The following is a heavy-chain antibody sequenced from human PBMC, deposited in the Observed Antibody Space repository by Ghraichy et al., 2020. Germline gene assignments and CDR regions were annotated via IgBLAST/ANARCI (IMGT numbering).Heavy chain of an antibody. V-gene: IGHV4-59*01. CDR1: GGSISSYY. CDR3: ARVSPGQWLVRGAFDI. Sequence: SETLSLTCTVSGGSISSYYWSWIRQPPGKGLEWIGYIYYSGSTNYNPSLKSRVTISVDTSKNQFSLKRSSVTAADTAVYYCARVSPGQWLVRGAFDIWGQGTMVTVSS. CDR2: IYYSGST. J-gene: IGHJ3*02. D-gene: IGHD6-19*01.